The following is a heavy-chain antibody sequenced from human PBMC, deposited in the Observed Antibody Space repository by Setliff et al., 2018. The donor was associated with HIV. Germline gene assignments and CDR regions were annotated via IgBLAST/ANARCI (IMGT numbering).Heavy chain of an antibody. CDR3: AKDLKWSGNYWGGFDC. J-gene: IGHJ4*02. CDR1: RFTFSNYG. CDR2: IRYDGSNK. V-gene: IGHV3-30*02. D-gene: IGHD1-26*01. Sequence: PGGSLRLSCEASRFTFSNYGMHWVRQAPGKGLEWVAFIRYDGSNKDYADSVKGRFTISRDNSKNTLYLQMTSLSVEDTALYYCAKDLKWSGNYWGGFDCWGQGTLVTVSS.